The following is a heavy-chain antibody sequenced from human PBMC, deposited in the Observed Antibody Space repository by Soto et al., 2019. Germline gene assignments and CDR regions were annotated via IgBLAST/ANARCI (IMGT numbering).Heavy chain of an antibody. CDR2: ISGSGGST. Sequence: GGSLRLSCAASGFTFSSYAMSWVRQAPGKGLEWVSAISGSGGSTYYADSVKGRFTISRDNSKNTLYLQMNSLRAEDTAVYYCAKDLLGYDFWSGYPDAFDIWGQGTMVTVSS. CDR1: GFTFSSYA. CDR3: AKDLLGYDFWSGYPDAFDI. V-gene: IGHV3-23*01. J-gene: IGHJ3*02. D-gene: IGHD3-3*01.